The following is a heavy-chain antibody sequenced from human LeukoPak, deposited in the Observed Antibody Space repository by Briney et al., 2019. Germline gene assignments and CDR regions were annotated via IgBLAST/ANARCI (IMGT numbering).Heavy chain of an antibody. CDR1: GFTFSSYW. V-gene: IGHV3-7*01. CDR2: IKQDGSEK. J-gene: IGHJ3*02. CDR3: ARGRNYYDSSGYLDGNAFDI. D-gene: IGHD3-22*01. Sequence: GGSLRLSCAASGFTFSSYWMSWVRQAPGKGLEWVANIKQDGSEKYYVDSVKGRFTISRDNAKNSLYLQMNSLRAEDTAVYYCARGRNYYDSSGYLDGNAFDIWGQGTMVTVSS.